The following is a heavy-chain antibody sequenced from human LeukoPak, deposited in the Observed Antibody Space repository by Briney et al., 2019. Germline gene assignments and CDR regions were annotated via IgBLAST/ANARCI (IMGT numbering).Heavy chain of an antibody. V-gene: IGHV4-59*08. CDR1: GGSISGDH. CDR2: IYYSGST. Sequence: SSETLSLTCTVSGGSISGDHWNWIQQPPGKGLEWIGYIYYSGSTNYNPSLKSRVTISIDTSKNQFSLKLTSVTAADTAVYYCARRNDFGIWGQGTMVTVSS. CDR3: ARRNDFGI. J-gene: IGHJ3*02.